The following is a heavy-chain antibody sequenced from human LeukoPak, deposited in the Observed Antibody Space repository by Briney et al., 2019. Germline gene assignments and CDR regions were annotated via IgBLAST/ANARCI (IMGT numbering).Heavy chain of an antibody. CDR1: GFTFSRYG. CDR3: ARDHSSYYFDY. D-gene: IGHD6-6*01. J-gene: IGHJ4*02. V-gene: IGHV3-30*19. Sequence: GGSLRLSCAASGFTFSRYGFHWVRQAPGKGLEWVAFISYDGSNKYYADSVKGRFTISREKSINTLYLQMNSLTVEDTAVYYCARDHSSYYFDYWGQGTLVTVSS. CDR2: ISYDGSNK.